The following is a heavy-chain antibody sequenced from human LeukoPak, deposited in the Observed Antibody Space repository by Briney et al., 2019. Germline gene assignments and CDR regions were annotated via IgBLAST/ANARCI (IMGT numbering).Heavy chain of an antibody. V-gene: IGHV3-23*01. D-gene: IGHD3-3*01. J-gene: IGHJ4*02. CDR1: GFTFSNYA. Sequence: GGFLRLSCAASGFTFSNYAVTWVRQAPGKGLEGVSTISGSGDSTYYADSVKGRFTISRDNSKNTLYLQVSSLGAEDTAVYYCAKERYYDFWSVLDYWGQGTLVTVSS. CDR2: ISGSGDST. CDR3: AKERYYDFWSVLDY.